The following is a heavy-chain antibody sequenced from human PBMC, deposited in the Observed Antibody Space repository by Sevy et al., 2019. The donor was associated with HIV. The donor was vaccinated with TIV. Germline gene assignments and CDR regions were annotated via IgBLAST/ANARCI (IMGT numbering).Heavy chain of an antibody. CDR2: INHSGST. CDR1: GGSFSGYY. D-gene: IGHD3-3*01. Sequence: SETPSLTCAVYGGSFSGYYWSWIRQPPGKGLEWIGEINHSGSTNYNPSLKSRVTISVDTSKNQFSLKLSSVTAADTAVYYCARGRRDFWSGYHDYYYYGMDVWGQGTTVTVSS. J-gene: IGHJ6*02. V-gene: IGHV4-34*01. CDR3: ARGRRDFWSGYHDYYYYGMDV.